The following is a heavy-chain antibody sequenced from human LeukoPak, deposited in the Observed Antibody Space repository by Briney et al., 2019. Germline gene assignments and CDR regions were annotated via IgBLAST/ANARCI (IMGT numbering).Heavy chain of an antibody. V-gene: IGHV3-7*01. CDR1: GFTFGNYW. Sequence: GGSLRLSCVASGFTFGNYWMSWVRQAPGKGLEFVGNIEDDGDQKNYVDSVKGRFTISRDNARNSLYLQMNSLRVEDTAVYYCARDKIRAKSDFDNGAQGALVTVSS. J-gene: IGHJ4*02. CDR3: ARDKIRAKSDFDN. CDR2: IEDDGDQK.